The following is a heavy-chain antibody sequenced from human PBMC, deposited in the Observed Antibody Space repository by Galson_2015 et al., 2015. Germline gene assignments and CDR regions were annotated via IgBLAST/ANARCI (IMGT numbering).Heavy chain of an antibody. J-gene: IGHJ3*02. CDR3: ARDQKEYYDSSGDAFDI. V-gene: IGHV1-69*13. D-gene: IGHD3-22*01. CDR1: GGTFSSYA. Sequence: SVKVSCKASGGTFSSYAISWVRQAPGQGLEWMGGIIPIFGTANYAQKFQGRVTITAGESTSTAYMELSSLRSEDTAVYYCARDQKEYYDSSGDAFDIWGQGTMVTVSS. CDR2: IIPIFGTA.